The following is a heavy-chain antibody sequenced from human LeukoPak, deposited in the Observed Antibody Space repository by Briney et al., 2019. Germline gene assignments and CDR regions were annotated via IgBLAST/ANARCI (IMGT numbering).Heavy chain of an antibody. CDR1: GYTFTGYY. J-gene: IGHJ5*02. D-gene: IGHD6-13*01. Sequence: GASVKVSCKASGYTFTGYYMHWVRQAPGQGLEWMGWINPNSGGTNYAQKFQGRVTMTRDTSISTAYMELSRLRSDDTAVYYCARDFGIAAAGFDPWGQETLVTVSS. CDR3: ARDFGIAAAGFDP. V-gene: IGHV1-2*02. CDR2: INPNSGGT.